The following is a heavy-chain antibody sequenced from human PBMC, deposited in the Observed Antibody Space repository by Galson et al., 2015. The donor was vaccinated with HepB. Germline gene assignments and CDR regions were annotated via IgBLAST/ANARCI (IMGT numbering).Heavy chain of an antibody. CDR3: ARDPSRDGYNYVAFDI. D-gene: IGHD5-24*01. CDR1: GGTFSSYA. CDR2: IIPIFGTA. J-gene: IGHJ3*02. Sequence: SVKVSCKASGGTFSSYAISWVRQAPGQGLEWMGGIIPIFGTANYAQKFQGRVTITADESTSTAYMELSSLRSEDTAVYYCARDPSRDGYNYVAFDIWGQGTMVTVSS. V-gene: IGHV1-69*13.